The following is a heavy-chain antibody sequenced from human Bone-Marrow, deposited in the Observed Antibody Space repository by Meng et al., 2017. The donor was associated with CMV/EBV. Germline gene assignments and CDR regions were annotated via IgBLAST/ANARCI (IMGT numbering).Heavy chain of an antibody. CDR3: ASELGGGDYAY. CDR2: IYTSGST. J-gene: IGHJ4*02. D-gene: IGHD4-17*01. Sequence: QVQRHESGPGLVKPSEPLSFTSNGSGGSISSYYWSWIRQPAGKGLEWIGRIYTSGSTNYNPSLKSRVTMSVDTSKNQFSLKLSSVTAADTAVYYCASELGGGDYAYWGQGTLVTVSS. V-gene: IGHV4-4*07. CDR1: GGSISSYY.